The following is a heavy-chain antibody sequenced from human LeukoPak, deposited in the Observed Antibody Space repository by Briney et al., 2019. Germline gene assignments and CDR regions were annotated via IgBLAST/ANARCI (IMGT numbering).Heavy chain of an antibody. CDR3: ARGLDTYKSGVD. J-gene: IGHJ4*02. CDR2: IHPSGST. CDR1: GGSFSGYY. V-gene: IGHV4-34*01. Sequence: SETPSLTCAVYGGSFSGYYCTWIRQPPGKGLEWIGEIHPSGSTNYNPSLMSRVSLSLDTSKNQFSLRLSSVTAADTGVYFCARGLDTYKSGVDWGQGSLVTVSS. D-gene: IGHD1-26*01.